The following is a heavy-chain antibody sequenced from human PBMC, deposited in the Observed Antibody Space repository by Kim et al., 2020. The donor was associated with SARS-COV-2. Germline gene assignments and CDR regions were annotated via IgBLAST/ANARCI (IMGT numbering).Heavy chain of an antibody. CDR1: GGSISSSSYY. D-gene: IGHD6-13*01. Sequence: SETLSLTCTVSGGSISSSSYYWGWIRQPPGKGLEWIGSIYYSGSTYYNPSLKSRVTISVDTSKNQFSLKLSSVTAADTAVYYCARHGYAAAEFDYWGQGTLVTVSS. CDR2: IYYSGST. J-gene: IGHJ4*02. CDR3: ARHGYAAAEFDY. V-gene: IGHV4-39*01.